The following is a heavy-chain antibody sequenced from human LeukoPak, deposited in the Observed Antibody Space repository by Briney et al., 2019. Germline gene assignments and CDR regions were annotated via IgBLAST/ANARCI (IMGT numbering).Heavy chain of an antibody. V-gene: IGHV3-7*02. CDR3: ARVPGSSGWNYYFDY. CDR1: GVMFPSYW. CDR2: IKQDGREK. D-gene: IGHD6-19*01. J-gene: IGHJ4*02. Sequence: PGGSLRLSCAASGVMFPSYWMTWVRQAPGKGLEWVANIKQDGREKYYVDSVKGRFTISRDDAKNSVYLQMNSLRAEDTAVYYCARVPGSSGWNYYFDYWGQGTLVTVSS.